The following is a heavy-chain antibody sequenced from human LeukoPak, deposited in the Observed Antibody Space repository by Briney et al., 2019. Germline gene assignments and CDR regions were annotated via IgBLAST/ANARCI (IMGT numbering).Heavy chain of an antibody. V-gene: IGHV1-24*01. CDR3: ATEVRYSGYDTIAYYFDY. D-gene: IGHD5-12*01. Sequence: ASVKVSCKVSGYTLTELSMHWVRQAPGKGLEWMGGFDPEDGETIYAQKFQGRVTMTEDTSTDTAYMELSSLRSEDTAVYYCATEVRYSGYDTIAYYFDYWGQGTLVTVSS. J-gene: IGHJ4*02. CDR1: GYTLTELS. CDR2: FDPEDGET.